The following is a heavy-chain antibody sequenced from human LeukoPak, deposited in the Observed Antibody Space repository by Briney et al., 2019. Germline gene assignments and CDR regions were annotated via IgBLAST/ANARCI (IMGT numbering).Heavy chain of an antibody. D-gene: IGHD1-26*01. CDR3: TKRSGVYSDNSGFFDY. J-gene: IGHJ4*02. Sequence: GGSLRLSCAASGFTFSNYAMNWVRQAPGKGLEWVSGISGGGASRDYADSVKGRFTISRDNSENTVLLQMDSLRAEDTAIYYCTKRSGVYSDNSGFFDYWGQGSLVTVSS. V-gene: IGHV3-23*01. CDR2: ISGGGASR. CDR1: GFTFSNYA.